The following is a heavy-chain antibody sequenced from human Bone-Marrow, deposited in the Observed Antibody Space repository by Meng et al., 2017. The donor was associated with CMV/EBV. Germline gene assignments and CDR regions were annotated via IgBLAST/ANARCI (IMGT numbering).Heavy chain of an antibody. D-gene: IGHD3-22*01. CDR3: AREAYYYDSSGYYGYFDY. Sequence: SISRGDYYWSWIRQPPGKGLEWIGYIYYSGSTYYNPSLKSRVTISVDTSKNQFSLKLSSVTAADTAVYYCAREAYYYDSSGYYGYFDYWGQGTLVTVSS. V-gene: IGHV4-30-4*01. CDR1: SISRGDYY. CDR2: IYYSGST. J-gene: IGHJ4*02.